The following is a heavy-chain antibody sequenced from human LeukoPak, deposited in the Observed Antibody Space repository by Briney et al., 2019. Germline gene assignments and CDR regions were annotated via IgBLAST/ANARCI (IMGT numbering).Heavy chain of an antibody. CDR1: GFTFSSYA. D-gene: IGHD4-17*01. CDR2: ISGSGGST. Sequence: PGGSLRLSCAASGFTFSSYAMSWVRQAPGKGLEWVSAISGSGGSTYYADSVKGRFTISRDNSKNTLYLQMNSLRAEDTAVYYCAVYGDPNEYFDYWGQGTLVTVSS. J-gene: IGHJ4*02. V-gene: IGHV3-23*01. CDR3: AVYGDPNEYFDY.